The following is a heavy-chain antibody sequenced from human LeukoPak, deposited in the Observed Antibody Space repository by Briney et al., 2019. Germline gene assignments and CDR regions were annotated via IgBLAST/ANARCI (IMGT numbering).Heavy chain of an antibody. CDR2: IYYSGST. J-gene: IGHJ6*02. D-gene: IGHD2-8*01. CDR1: GGSISSYY. Sequence: SETLSLTCTVSGGSISSYYWSWIRQPPGKGLEWIGYIYYSGSTNYNPSLKSRVTISVDTSKNQFSLKLSSVTAADTAVYYCARLDTNLYYYGMDVWGQGTTVTVSS. V-gene: IGHV4-59*08. CDR3: ARLDTNLYYYGMDV.